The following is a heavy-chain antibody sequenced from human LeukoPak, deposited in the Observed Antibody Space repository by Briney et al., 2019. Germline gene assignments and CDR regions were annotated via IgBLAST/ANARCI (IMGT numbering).Heavy chain of an antibody. CDR2: ISGDGGST. D-gene: IGHD2-21*02. CDR1: GFTFDDYA. V-gene: IGHV3-43*02. Sequence: PGGSLRLSCAASGFTFDDYAMHWVRQAPGKGLEWVSLISGDGGSTYYADSVKGRFTISRDNSKNSLYLQMNSLRTEDTTLYYCAKDITPGDSVAFDIWGQGTMVTVSS. CDR3: AKDITPGDSVAFDI. J-gene: IGHJ3*02.